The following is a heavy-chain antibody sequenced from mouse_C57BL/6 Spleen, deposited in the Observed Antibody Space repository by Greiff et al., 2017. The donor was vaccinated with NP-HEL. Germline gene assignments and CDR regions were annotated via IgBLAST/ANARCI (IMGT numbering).Heavy chain of an antibody. CDR2: INPNNGGT. CDR3: ARYGVVASMDY. J-gene: IGHJ4*01. CDR1: GYTFTDYY. V-gene: IGHV1-26*01. Sequence: EVQLQQSGPELVKPGASVKISCKASGYTFTDYYMNWVKQSHGKSLEWIGDINPNNGGTSYNQKFKGKATVTVDKSSSTAYMERRSRTSEDSAVYYCARYGVVASMDYWGQGTSVTVSS. D-gene: IGHD1-1*01.